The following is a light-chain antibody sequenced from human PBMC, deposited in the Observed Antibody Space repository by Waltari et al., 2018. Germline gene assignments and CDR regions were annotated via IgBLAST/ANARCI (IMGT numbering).Light chain of an antibody. CDR1: SSDVGFYNY. CDR3: NSYTGSSSWV. V-gene: IGLV2-14*01. CDR2: DVS. J-gene: IGLJ2*01. Sequence: QSALTQPASVSGSPGQSITISCYGTSSDVGFYNYVSWYQQHPGNAPKLMIYDVSRRPSGVSDRFSGSKSGNTASLTISGLQAEDEADYYCNSYTGSSSWVFGGGTKLTVL.